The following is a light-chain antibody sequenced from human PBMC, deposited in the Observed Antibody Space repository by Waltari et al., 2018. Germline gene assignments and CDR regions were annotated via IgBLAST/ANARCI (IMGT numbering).Light chain of an antibody. J-gene: IGLJ2*01. CDR1: SSDVGGYKS. CDR3: CSHAGSYVI. V-gene: IGLV2-11*01. Sequence: QSALTQPRSVSGSPGQSVTTSCTGTSSDVGGYKSVSWYQQHPGKAPKLMIYDVSERPSGVPDRFSGSKSGNTASLTISGLQAEDEADYYCCSHAGSYVIFGGGTKLTVL. CDR2: DVS.